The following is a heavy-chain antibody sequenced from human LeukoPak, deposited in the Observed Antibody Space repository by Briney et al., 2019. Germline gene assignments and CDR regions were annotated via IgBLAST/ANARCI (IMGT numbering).Heavy chain of an antibody. Sequence: PGGSLRLSCAASGFTFSSYAMHWVRQAPGKGLEYVSAISSNGGSTYYANSVKGRFTISRDKPKNTLYLQMGSLRAEDMAVYYCARDPSGDCSGGSCYDPYFDYWGQGTLVTVSS. CDR3: ARDPSGDCSGGSCYDPYFDY. J-gene: IGHJ4*02. CDR2: ISSNGGST. V-gene: IGHV3-64*01. D-gene: IGHD2-15*01. CDR1: GFTFSSYA.